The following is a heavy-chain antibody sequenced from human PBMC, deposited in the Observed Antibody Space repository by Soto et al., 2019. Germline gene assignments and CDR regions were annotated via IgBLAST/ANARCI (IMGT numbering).Heavy chain of an antibody. V-gene: IGHV3-21*01. Sequence: GGSLRLSCAASGFTFSSYSMNWVRQAPGKGLEWVSSISSSSSYIYYADSVKGRFTISRDNAKNSLYLQMNSLRAEDTAVYYCARGAVADSFYFDYWGQGTLGTVSS. D-gene: IGHD6-19*01. CDR3: ARGAVADSFYFDY. CDR1: GFTFSSYS. CDR2: ISSSSSYI. J-gene: IGHJ4*02.